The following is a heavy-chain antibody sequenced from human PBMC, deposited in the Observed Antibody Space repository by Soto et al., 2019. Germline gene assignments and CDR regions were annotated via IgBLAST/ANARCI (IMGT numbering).Heavy chain of an antibody. D-gene: IGHD3-10*01. CDR2: ISDYNGNT. Sequence: QVQLVQSGAEVKKPGASVKVSCKASGYTFTSYGISWVRQAPGQGLEWMGWISDYNGNTNYAQKLQGRVTMTTDTATSTAYMGLRRLRSDDTAVYYCARDRGAGDYYYYMDVWGKGTTVTVSS. V-gene: IGHV1-18*01. CDR1: GYTFTSYG. J-gene: IGHJ6*03. CDR3: ARDRGAGDYYYYMDV.